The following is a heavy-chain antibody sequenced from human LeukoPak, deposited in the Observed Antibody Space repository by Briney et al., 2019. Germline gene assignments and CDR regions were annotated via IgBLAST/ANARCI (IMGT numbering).Heavy chain of an antibody. D-gene: IGHD3-10*01. V-gene: IGHV3-30*02. Sequence: GGSLSLLCGGSGFTFSSYGMLWVRQAAGKGLEWVAFIRHDGSNEYYADSVKGRFTVSRDNSKNTLFLQMNSLRVEEMAVYYCAKEVHPYDSGTYYFDYWGRGNLVTVSS. J-gene: IGHJ4*02. CDR1: GFTFSSYG. CDR3: AKEVHPYDSGTYYFDY. CDR2: IRHDGSNE.